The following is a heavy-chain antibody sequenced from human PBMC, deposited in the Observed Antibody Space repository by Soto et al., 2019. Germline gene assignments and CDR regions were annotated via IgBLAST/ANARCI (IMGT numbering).Heavy chain of an antibody. CDR3: VRGDGDYYDGNGYLGRH. D-gene: IGHD3-22*01. CDR2: IKSDGSWA. CDR1: GFTFSSYW. J-gene: IGHJ4*02. V-gene: IGHV3-74*01. Sequence: EVQLVESGGGLVQPGGSLRLSCTASGFTFSSYWMHWVRQAPGKGLEWVSRIKSDGSWALYADSMEGRLTISRDNAKNTLYRQTNSLGAEDTAVYYCVRGDGDYYDGNGYLGRHWGKGSLVTVSS.